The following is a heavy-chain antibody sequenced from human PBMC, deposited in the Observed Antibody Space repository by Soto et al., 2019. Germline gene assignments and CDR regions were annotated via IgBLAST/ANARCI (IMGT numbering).Heavy chain of an antibody. CDR2: VYNDGSA. D-gene: IGHD2-21*02. J-gene: IGHJ6*02. CDR1: GVSISSGNW. V-gene: IGHV4-4*02. Sequence: SETLSLTCDVSGVSISSGNWWSWVRQPPGKGLEWIAEVYNDGSANYHPSLESRATISVDRSKNQFSLNLSSVTAADTAVYYCTRDGDGRMTTKPYYYYGMDVWGPGITVTVSS. CDR3: TRDGDGRMTTKPYYYYGMDV.